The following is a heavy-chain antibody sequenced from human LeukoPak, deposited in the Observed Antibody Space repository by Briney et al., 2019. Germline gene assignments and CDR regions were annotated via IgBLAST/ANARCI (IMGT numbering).Heavy chain of an antibody. CDR3: ARDGGSGSYYVY. Sequence: PGRSLRLSCAASGFTFCSYAMHWVRQAPGKGLEWVAVISYDGSNKYYADSVKGRFTISRDNSKNTLYLQMNSLRAEDTAVYYCARDGGSGSYYVYWGQGTLVTVSS. CDR1: GFTFCSYA. D-gene: IGHD1-26*01. V-gene: IGHV3-30*01. J-gene: IGHJ4*02. CDR2: ISYDGSNK.